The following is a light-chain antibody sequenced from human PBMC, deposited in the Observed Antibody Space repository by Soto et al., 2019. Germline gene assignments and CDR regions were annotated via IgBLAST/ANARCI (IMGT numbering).Light chain of an antibody. Sequence: QSALTQAASVSGSPGQSIAISCTGTSSDVGSYNLVSWYQHHPGKAPKLMIYEGTKRPSGVSDRFSGSKSGNTASLTISGLQAEDEADYYCCLYAVSRILVFGGGTKLTVL. CDR1: SSDVGSYNL. J-gene: IGLJ2*01. CDR3: CLYAVSRILV. V-gene: IGLV2-23*01. CDR2: EGT.